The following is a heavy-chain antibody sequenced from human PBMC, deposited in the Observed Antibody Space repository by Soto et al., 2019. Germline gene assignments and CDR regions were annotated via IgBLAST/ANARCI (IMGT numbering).Heavy chain of an antibody. CDR3: ARAARYYDSWSGLYTQDYCEC. J-gene: IGHJ6*04. V-gene: IGHV4-30-2*01. CDR2: SYRSGST. D-gene: IGHD3-3*01. CDR1: GDSLSSGGYS. Sequence: SVTRSLTCAVSGDSLSSGGYSWSWIRHPPGKGLERIGYSYRSGSTYYNPSLPSRVTISVDRSTNQFSLKLSSVTAADTAGYYGARAARYYDSWSGLYTQDYCECWGKRIWVTASS.